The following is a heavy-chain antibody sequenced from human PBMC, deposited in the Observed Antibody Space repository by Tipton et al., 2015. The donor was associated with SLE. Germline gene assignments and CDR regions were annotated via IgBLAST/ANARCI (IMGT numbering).Heavy chain of an antibody. CDR1: AFTVSDNY. V-gene: IGHV3-66*01. J-gene: IGHJ4*02. Sequence: SLRLSCAASAFTVSDNYMNWVRQSPGKGLEWVSVIFSGGTTYYADSVKGRFTIPRDNAKNSLYLQMNSLRAEDTAVYYCARDQHGDNDYWGQGTLVTVSS. CDR2: IFSGGTT. CDR3: ARDQHGDNDY. D-gene: IGHD4-17*01.